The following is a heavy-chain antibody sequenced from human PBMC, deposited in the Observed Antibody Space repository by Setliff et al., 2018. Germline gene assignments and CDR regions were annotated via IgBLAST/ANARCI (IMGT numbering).Heavy chain of an antibody. J-gene: IGHJ6*02. Sequence: GSLRLSCAASGFTFSSYSMNWVRQAPGKGLEWVSYISSSSSYIYYADSVKGRFTISRDNAKNSLYLQMNSLSAEDTAVYYCAREYCSSTSCYGGYYYGMDVWGQGTTVTAP. CDR3: AREYCSSTSCYGGYYYGMDV. CDR2: ISSSSSYI. CDR1: GFTFSSYS. D-gene: IGHD2-2*01. V-gene: IGHV3-21*01.